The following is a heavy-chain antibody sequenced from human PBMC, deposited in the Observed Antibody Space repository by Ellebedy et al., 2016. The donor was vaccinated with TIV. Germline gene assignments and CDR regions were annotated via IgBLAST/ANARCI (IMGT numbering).Heavy chain of an antibody. CDR3: ARDPHLFDY. V-gene: IGHV3-7*01. J-gene: IGHJ4*02. CDR2: IKQDGSEK. Sequence: GESLKISXAASGFTFSSYWMSWVRQAPGKGLEWVANIKQDGSEKYYVDSVKGRFTISRDNAKNSLYLQMNSLRAEDTAVYYCARDPHLFDYWGQGTLVTVSS. CDR1: GFTFSSYW.